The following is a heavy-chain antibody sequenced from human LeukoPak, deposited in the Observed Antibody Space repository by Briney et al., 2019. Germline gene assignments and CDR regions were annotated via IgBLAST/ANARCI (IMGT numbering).Heavy chain of an antibody. CDR3: ADYFGPRSYYPSGY. CDR1: GFTFGSYW. D-gene: IGHD3-10*01. Sequence: GGSLRLSCAASGFTFGSYWMSWVRQAPGKGLEWVANIHQDGSEKYYLDSVKGRFTTSRDNARSSLYLQTTSLRAEDTAVYYCADYFGPRSYYPSGYWGQGTLVTVSS. V-gene: IGHV3-7*03. J-gene: IGHJ4*01. CDR2: IHQDGSEK.